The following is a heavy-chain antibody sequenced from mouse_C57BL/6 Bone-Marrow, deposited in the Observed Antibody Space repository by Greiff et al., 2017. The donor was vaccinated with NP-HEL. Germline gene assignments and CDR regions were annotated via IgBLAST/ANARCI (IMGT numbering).Heavy chain of an antibody. Sequence: QVQLQQPGAELVRPGASVKLSCKASGYTFTSYWINWVKQRPGQGLEWIGNIYPSDSYTNYNQKFKDKDTLTVDKSSGTAYMQLSSPTSEDSAVYYCKRPTGTYYAMDYWGQGTSVTVSS. D-gene: IGHD4-1*01. CDR1: GYTFTSYW. CDR3: KRPTGTYYAMDY. CDR2: IYPSDSYT. J-gene: IGHJ4*01. V-gene: IGHV1-69*02.